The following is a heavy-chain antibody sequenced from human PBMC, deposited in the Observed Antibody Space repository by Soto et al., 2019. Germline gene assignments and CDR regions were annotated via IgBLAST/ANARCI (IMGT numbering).Heavy chain of an antibody. J-gene: IGHJ5*02. CDR3: AKGDRSSAYPPGGFDP. CDR2: ISYDGSNK. Sequence: QVQLVESGGGVVQPGRSLRLSCAASGFTFSSYGMHWVRQASGKGLEWVAVISYDGSNKYYADSVKGRFTISRDNSKNTLYLQMNSLRAEDTAVYYCAKGDRSSAYPPGGFDPWGQGTLVTVSS. D-gene: IGHD6-25*01. CDR1: GFTFSSYG. V-gene: IGHV3-30*18.